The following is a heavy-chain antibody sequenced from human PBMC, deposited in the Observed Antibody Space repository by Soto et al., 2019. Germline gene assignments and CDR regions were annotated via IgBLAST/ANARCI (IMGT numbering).Heavy chain of an antibody. D-gene: IGHD5-12*01. CDR1: GGSINTFY. V-gene: IGHV4-4*07. Sequence: TSETLSLTCTVSGGSINTFYWSWVRQPAGKGLEWIGRIFSSGSTSFNPSHESRVAMSVDTSKNHFSLNLSSVTAADMAVYYCAREGSYSAYNFAHGIQLWSFDFWGQGALVTVSS. CDR3: AREGSYSAYNFAHGIQLWSFDF. J-gene: IGHJ4*02. CDR2: IFSSGST.